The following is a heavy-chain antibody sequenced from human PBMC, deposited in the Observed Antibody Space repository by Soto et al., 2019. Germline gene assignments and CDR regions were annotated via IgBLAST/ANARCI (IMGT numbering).Heavy chain of an antibody. CDR3: ARWSAIVGGAEALDV. J-gene: IGHJ3*01. CDR2: LSAYNGDT. V-gene: IGHV1-18*01. D-gene: IGHD1-26*01. Sequence: QVQLVQSGAEVKKPGASVRVSCKTSGYTFINYGITWVRQAPGQGLEWMGWLSAYNGDTSSSEKLQDRFTMTTDTSTNTVYMDVRSLTSDDTGVYYCARWSAIVGGAEALDVWGQGTMVSVSS. CDR1: GYTFINYG.